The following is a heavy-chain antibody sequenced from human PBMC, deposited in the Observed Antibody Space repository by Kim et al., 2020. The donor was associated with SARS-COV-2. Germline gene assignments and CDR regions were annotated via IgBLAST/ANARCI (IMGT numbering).Heavy chain of an antibody. J-gene: IGHJ5*02. D-gene: IGHD3-10*01. V-gene: IGHV4-59*09. Sequence: KRRVTISVDTSKNQFSLKLSSVTAADTAVYYCARGGRLWFGELVNNWFDPWGQGTLVTVSS. CDR3: ARGGRLWFGELVNNWFDP.